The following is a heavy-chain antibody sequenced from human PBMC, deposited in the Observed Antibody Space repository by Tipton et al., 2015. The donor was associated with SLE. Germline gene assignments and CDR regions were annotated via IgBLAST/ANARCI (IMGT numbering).Heavy chain of an antibody. CDR3: ARRDSSGWYYFDY. D-gene: IGHD6-19*01. CDR1: GFTFSSYW. J-gene: IGHJ4*02. Sequence: SLRLSCAASGFTFSSYWMSWVRQAPGKGLEWVANIKQDGSEKYYVDSVKGRFTISRDNAKNSLYLQMNSLRAEDTAVYYCARRDSSGWYYFDYWGQGTLVTVS. V-gene: IGHV3-7*01. CDR2: IKQDGSEK.